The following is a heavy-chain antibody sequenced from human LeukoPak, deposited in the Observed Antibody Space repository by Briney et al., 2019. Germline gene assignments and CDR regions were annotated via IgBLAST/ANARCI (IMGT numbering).Heavy chain of an antibody. V-gene: IGHV3-23*01. D-gene: IGHD5-24*01. Sequence: GGSLRLSCAASGFTFGSCAMNWVRQAPGKGLEWVSTISGSGISTYYADSVKGRFTISRDNSKNTVYLEMNSLRAEDTALYYCTKDQIGYNKAGDYWGQGTLVTVSS. J-gene: IGHJ4*02. CDR1: GFTFGSCA. CDR3: TKDQIGYNKAGDY. CDR2: ISGSGIST.